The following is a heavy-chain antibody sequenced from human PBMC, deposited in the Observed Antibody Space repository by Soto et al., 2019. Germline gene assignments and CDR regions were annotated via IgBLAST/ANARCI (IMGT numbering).Heavy chain of an antibody. Sequence: PGGSLRLSCVASGFTFSLYSMGWVRQAPGKGLQWISYISSSSDTIYYADSVKGRFTISRDNAKNTLYLQMNSLRAEDTAVYYCARGYDYDYVWGSYITQGWFDPWGQGTLVTGSS. J-gene: IGHJ5*02. D-gene: IGHD3-16*01. V-gene: IGHV3-48*01. CDR3: ARGYDYDYVWGSYITQGWFDP. CDR2: ISSSSDTI. CDR1: GFTFSLYS.